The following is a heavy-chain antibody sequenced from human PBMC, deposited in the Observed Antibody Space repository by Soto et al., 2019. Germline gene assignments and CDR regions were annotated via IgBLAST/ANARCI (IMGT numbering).Heavy chain of an antibody. CDR3: ASGLAAAGTHFDY. CDR2: INPNRGGT. V-gene: IGHV1-2*02. Sequence: ASVKVCCKASGDTFTGYYMHWVRQAPGQGLEWMGWINPNRGGTNYAQKLQGRVTTNRDTSISTAYMELSRLRSDDTAVYYCASGLAAAGTHFDYCGQGTLVTVSS. J-gene: IGHJ4*02. CDR1: GDTFTGYY. D-gene: IGHD6-13*01.